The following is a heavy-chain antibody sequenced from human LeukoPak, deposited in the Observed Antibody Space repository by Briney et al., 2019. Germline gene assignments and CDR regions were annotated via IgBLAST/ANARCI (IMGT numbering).Heavy chain of an antibody. V-gene: IGHV3-30-3*01. J-gene: IGHJ6*02. D-gene: IGHD3-22*01. CDR3: ARDSYDSSGCSFAYYYYGMDV. CDR2: ISYDGSNK. CDR1: GFTFSSYA. Sequence: PGRSLRLSCAASGFTFSSYAMHWVRQAPGKGLEWVAVISYDGSNKYYADSVKGRFTISRDNSKNTLYLQMNSLRAEDTAVYYCARDSYDSSGCSFAYYYYGMDVWGQGTTVTVSS.